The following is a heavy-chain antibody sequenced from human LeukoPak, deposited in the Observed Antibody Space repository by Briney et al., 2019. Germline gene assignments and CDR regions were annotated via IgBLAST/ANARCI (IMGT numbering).Heavy chain of an antibody. Sequence: GGSLRLSCAASGFTFSGYAMTWVRQAPGKGLEWVSGVGGSDGSTSYADSVKGRFTISRDNSKNTLYLQMNSLRVEDTAVYYCAKVGGGRIAAAGSHYWGQGTLVTVSS. CDR1: GFTFSGYA. CDR2: VGGSDGST. CDR3: AKVGGGRIAAAGSHY. J-gene: IGHJ4*02. V-gene: IGHV3-23*01. D-gene: IGHD6-13*01.